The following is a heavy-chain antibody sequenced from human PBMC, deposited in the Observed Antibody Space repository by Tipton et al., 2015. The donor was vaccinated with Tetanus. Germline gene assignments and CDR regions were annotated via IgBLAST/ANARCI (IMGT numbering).Heavy chain of an antibody. CDR3: ARDPHTIRTGNHRGFDY. Sequence: SLRLSCAASGFTFHESYMSWIRQAPGKGLEWVANIKQDGNEKYHVDSVKGRFTISRDNGKNLLYLEMNSLRVEDTAVYYCARDPHTIRTGNHRGFDYWGQGTLVTVSS. CDR1: GFTFHESY. V-gene: IGHV3-7*03. J-gene: IGHJ4*02. D-gene: IGHD3-10*01. CDR2: IKQDGNEK.